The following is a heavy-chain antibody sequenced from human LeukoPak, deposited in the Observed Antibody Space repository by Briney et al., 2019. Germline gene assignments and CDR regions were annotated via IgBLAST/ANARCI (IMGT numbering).Heavy chain of an antibody. J-gene: IGHJ4*02. CDR2: INPNSGGT. Sequence: ASVKVSCKASGYTFTGYYMHWVRQAPGQGLEWMGWINPNSGGTNCAQKFQGRVTMTRDTSISTAYMELSRLRSDDTAVYYCARDEIAVAGTGNFDYWGQGTLVTVSS. V-gene: IGHV1-2*02. D-gene: IGHD6-19*01. CDR3: ARDEIAVAGTGNFDY. CDR1: GYTFTGYY.